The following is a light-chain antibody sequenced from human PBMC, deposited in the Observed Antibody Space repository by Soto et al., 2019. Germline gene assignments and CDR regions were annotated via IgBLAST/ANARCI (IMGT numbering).Light chain of an antibody. CDR2: DVS. Sequence: QSALTQPRSVSGSPGQSVTISCTGTSSDVGGYNYVSWYQHHPGKAPKLMIYDVSKRPSGVPDRFSGSKSGNTASLTISGLQAEDEVDYFGFSCAGSSTSLNVFGTWTKLTVL. CDR3: FSCAGSSTSLNV. V-gene: IGLV2-11*01. J-gene: IGLJ1*01. CDR1: SSDVGGYNY.